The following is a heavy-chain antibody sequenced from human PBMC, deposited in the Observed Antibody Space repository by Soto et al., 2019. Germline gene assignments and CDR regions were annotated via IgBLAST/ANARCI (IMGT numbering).Heavy chain of an antibody. CDR1: GGSISSYY. V-gene: IGHV4-59*01. D-gene: IGHD1-26*01. CDR2: IYYSGST. CDR3: ARLSSVGATTVGY. J-gene: IGHJ4*02. Sequence: SETLSLTCTVSGGSISSYYWSWIRQPPGKGLEWIGYIYYSGSTNYNPSLKSRVTISVDTSKNQFSLKLSSVTAADTAVYYCARLSSVGATTVGYWGQGTLVTVSS.